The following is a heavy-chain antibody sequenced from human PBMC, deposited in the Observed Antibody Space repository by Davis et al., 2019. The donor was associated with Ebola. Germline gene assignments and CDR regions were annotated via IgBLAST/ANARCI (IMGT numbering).Heavy chain of an antibody. CDR3: ARGWLRGGMDV. Sequence: PSETLSLTCAISGDSVSSAGWNWIRQSPSRGLEWLGRTYFSSKWYHDYAVSVKSRITIKADTSKNQFSLHLNSVTPEDTALYYCARGWLRGGMDVWGEGTTVTVSS. CDR2: TYFSSKWYH. J-gene: IGHJ6*04. CDR1: GDSVSSAG. D-gene: IGHD5-18*01. V-gene: IGHV6-1*01.